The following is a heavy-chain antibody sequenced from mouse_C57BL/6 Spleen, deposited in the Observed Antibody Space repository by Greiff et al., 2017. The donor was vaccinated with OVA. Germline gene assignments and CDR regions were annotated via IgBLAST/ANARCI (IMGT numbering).Heavy chain of an antibody. Sequence: EVMLVESGGGLVKPGGSLKLSCAASGFTFSDYGMHWVRQAPEKGLEWVAYISSGSSTIYYADTVKGRFTISRDNAKNTLFLQMTSLRSEDTAMYYCARNYALYDAMDYWGQGTSVTVSS. CDR3: ARNYALYDAMDY. D-gene: IGHD1-1*02. CDR2: ISSGSSTI. V-gene: IGHV5-17*01. CDR1: GFTFSDYG. J-gene: IGHJ4*01.